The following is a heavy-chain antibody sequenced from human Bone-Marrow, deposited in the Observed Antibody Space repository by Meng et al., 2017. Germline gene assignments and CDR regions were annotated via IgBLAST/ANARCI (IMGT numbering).Heavy chain of an antibody. CDR1: GGSISSYY. J-gene: IGHJ3*02. V-gene: IGHV4-59*12. D-gene: IGHD1-26*01. CDR3: ARNSGGSYGAFDI. CDR2: IYYSGST. Sequence: GSLRLSCTVSGGSISSYYWSWIRQPPGKGLEWIGYIYYSGSTNYNPSLKSRVTISVDTSKNQFSLKLSSVTAADTAVYYCARNSGGSYGAFDIWGQGTMVTVSS.